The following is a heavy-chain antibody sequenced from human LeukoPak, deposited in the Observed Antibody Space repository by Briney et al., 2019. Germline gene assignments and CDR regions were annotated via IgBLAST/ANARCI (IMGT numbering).Heavy chain of an antibody. D-gene: IGHD1-26*01. CDR1: DGSISSSSYY. CDR3: ARDLWVGIVGLPGY. Sequence: SETLSLTCTVSDGSISSSSYYWGWIRQPPGKGLEWIGSIYYSGSTYYNPSLKSRVTISVDTSKNQFSLKLSSVTAADTAVYYCARDLWVGIVGLPGYWGQGTLVTVSS. V-gene: IGHV4-39*07. CDR2: IYYSGST. J-gene: IGHJ4*02.